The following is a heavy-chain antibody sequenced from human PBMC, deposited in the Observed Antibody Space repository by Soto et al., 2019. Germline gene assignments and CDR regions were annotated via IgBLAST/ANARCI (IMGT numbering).Heavy chain of an antibody. V-gene: IGHV3-21*01. CDR2: ISSSSSYI. J-gene: IGHJ5*02. D-gene: IGHD6-19*01. CDR3: ARDHSSGWYVWFDP. Sequence: GGSLRLSCAASGFTFSSYSMNWVRQAPGKGLEWVSSISSSSSYIYYADSVKGRFTISRDNAKNSLYLQMNSLRAEDTAVYYCARDHSSGWYVWFDPWGQGTLVTVS. CDR1: GFTFSSYS.